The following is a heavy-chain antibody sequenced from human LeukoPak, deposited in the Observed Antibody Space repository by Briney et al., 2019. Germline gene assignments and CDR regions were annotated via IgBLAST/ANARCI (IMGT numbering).Heavy chain of an antibody. CDR2: IYHSGST. V-gene: IGHV4-38-2*01. CDR1: GYSTSSGYY. D-gene: IGHD1/OR15-1a*01. CDR3: ARVGTGTSPRYYFDY. Sequence: PSETLSLTCAVSGYSTSSGYYWGWIRQPPGKGLEWIGSIYHSGSTYYNPSLKSRVTISVDTSKNQFSLKLSSVTAADTAVYYCARVGTGTSPRYYFDYWGQGTLVTVSS. J-gene: IGHJ4*02.